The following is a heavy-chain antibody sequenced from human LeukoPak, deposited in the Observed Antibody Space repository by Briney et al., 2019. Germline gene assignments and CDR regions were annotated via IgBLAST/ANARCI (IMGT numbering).Heavy chain of an antibody. V-gene: IGHV4-34*01. CDR3: ARENTMVRGAFDAFDI. CDR1: GGSFSGYY. J-gene: IGHJ3*02. D-gene: IGHD3-10*01. CDR2: INRSGST. Sequence: PSETLSLTCAVYGGSFSGYYWSWIRQPPGKGLEWIGEINRSGSTNYNPSLKSRVTISVDTSTNQFSLKLSSVTAADTAVYYCARENTMVRGAFDAFDIWGQGTMVTVSS.